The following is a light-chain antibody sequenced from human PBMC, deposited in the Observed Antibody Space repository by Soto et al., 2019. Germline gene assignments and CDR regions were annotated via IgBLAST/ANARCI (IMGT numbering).Light chain of an antibody. J-gene: IGLJ2*01. CDR3: LLAYAGVGEV. Sequence: QAVVTQEPSLTVSPGGTVTLTCGSSTGAVTSGHYPYWFQQKPGQAPRTLIYATSNRHSWAPARFSGSLLGGKAALTLSGAQPEDEADYYRLLAYAGVGEVFGGGTKLTVL. V-gene: IGLV7-46*01. CDR2: ATS. CDR1: TGAVTSGHY.